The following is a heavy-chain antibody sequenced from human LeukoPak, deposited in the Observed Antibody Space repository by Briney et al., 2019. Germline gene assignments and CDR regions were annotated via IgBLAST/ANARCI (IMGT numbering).Heavy chain of an antibody. CDR1: GFTFSDYN. CDR2: ISSSATYI. J-gene: IGHJ6*02. D-gene: IGHD2-2*01. CDR3: ARILVVPAANYYYSYGMDV. V-gene: IGHV3-21*06. Sequence: TGGSLRLSCAASGFTFSDYNMNWVRQAPGKGLEWVSSISSSATYIYYADSVKGRFTISRDNAKTSLSLQMNSLRAEDTAVYYCARILVVPAANYYYSYGMDVWGQGTTVTVSS.